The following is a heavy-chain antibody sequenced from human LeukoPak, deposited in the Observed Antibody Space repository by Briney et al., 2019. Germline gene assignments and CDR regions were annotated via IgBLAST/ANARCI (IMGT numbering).Heavy chain of an antibody. CDR1: GFTFSDYY. Sequence: GGSLRLSCAASGFTFSDYYMNWIRQAPGKGLEWVSYISSSSSYTNYADSVKGRFTISRDNAKNSLYLQMNSLRAEDTAVYYCARGAYTAMALRYDYWGQGTLVTVSS. CDR2: ISSSSSYT. V-gene: IGHV3-11*06. J-gene: IGHJ4*02. D-gene: IGHD5-18*01. CDR3: ARGAYTAMALRYDY.